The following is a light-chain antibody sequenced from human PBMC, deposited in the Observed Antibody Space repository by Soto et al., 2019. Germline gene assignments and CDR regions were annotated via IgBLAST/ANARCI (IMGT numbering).Light chain of an antibody. J-gene: IGLJ1*01. Sequence: QSVLTQPASVSGSPGQSITISCTGTSSDVGSYNLVSWYQQHPGKAPKLMIYEVSKRLSGVSNRFSGSKSGNTASLTISGLQAEDEADYHCCSYAGSSLYVFGTGTKVTVL. CDR2: EVS. V-gene: IGLV2-23*02. CDR3: CSYAGSSLYV. CDR1: SSDVGSYNL.